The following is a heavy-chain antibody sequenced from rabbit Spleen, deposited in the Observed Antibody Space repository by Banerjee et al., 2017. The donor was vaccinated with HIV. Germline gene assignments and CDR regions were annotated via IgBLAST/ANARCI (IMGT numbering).Heavy chain of an antibody. CDR3: ARDLAGVIGWNFYL. CDR1: GFSFSDRDV. J-gene: IGHJ4*01. Sequence: QEQLTETGGGLVQPEGSLTLTCKASGFSFSDRDVMCWVRQAPGKGLEWIACINASTGKPVYATWASGRFTITRSTSLKTVDLKMTSLTGADTATYFCARDLAGVIGWNFYLWGPGTLVTVS. V-gene: IGHV1S47*01. D-gene: IGHD4-1*01. CDR2: INASTGKP.